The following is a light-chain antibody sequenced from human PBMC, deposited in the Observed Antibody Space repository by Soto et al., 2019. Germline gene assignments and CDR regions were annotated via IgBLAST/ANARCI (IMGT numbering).Light chain of an antibody. CDR3: QQYCSSPRT. CDR2: GAS. Sequence: EIVLKQSPGTLSLSPGERATLSCRASQSVSSSYLAWYQQKPGQAPRLLLYGASSRATGSPDRFSGSGSGTDFALTSSRLEPEDFAVYYCQQYCSSPRTFGQGTKVELK. V-gene: IGKV3-20*01. CDR1: QSVSSSY. J-gene: IGKJ1*01.